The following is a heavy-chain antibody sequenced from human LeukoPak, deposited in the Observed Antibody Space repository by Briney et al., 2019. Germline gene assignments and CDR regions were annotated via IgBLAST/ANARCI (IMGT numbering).Heavy chain of an antibody. D-gene: IGHD3-16*01. J-gene: IGHJ4*02. CDR2: IYNSGRH. Sequence: KPSETLSLTCSVYGGSISGYYWRWIRQPPGKGLEWFGYIYNSGRHKCNLTVKSRVTITRDTSKKQFSLKLSSVTPADTAVYYCAGGAYDYVWGSYCHKPFDDWGQGTLVTVSS. V-gene: IGHV4-59*01. CDR1: GGSISGYY. CDR3: AGGAYDYVWGSYCHKPFDD.